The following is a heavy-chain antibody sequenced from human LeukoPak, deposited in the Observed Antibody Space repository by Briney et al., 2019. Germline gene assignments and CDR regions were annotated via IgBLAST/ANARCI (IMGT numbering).Heavy chain of an antibody. V-gene: IGHV3-7*03. CDR2: IKDGGSGS. CDR3: ARVEGYGWFESGN. D-gene: IGHD6-19*01. CDR1: GFAFNRFW. J-gene: IGHJ4*02. Sequence: GGSLRLSCAASGFAFNRFWMSWIRQAPGEGLEWVATIKDGGSGSFYVDSVEGRFSISRDDAKNLLYLQMNNLRDEDSAHYYCARVEGYGWFESGNWGQGTPVTVSS.